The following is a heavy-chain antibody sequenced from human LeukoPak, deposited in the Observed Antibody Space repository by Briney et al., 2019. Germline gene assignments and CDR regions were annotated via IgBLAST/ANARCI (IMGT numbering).Heavy chain of an antibody. CDR3: ARLIVVNYKYYFDY. V-gene: IGHV4-59*08. D-gene: IGHD3-22*01. CDR1: GGSISGYY. Sequence: PSETLSLTCTVSGGSISGYYWTWIRQPPGKGLEWIGYMYYNGNTNYNPSLKSRVTISVDTSKNQFSLKLSSVTAADTAVYYCARLIVVNYKYYFDYWGQGTLVTVSS. CDR2: MYYNGNT. J-gene: IGHJ4*02.